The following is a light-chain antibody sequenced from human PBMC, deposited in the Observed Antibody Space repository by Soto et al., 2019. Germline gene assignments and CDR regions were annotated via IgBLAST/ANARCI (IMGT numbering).Light chain of an antibody. CDR3: QQGYSTPADT. CDR1: QSISNS. V-gene: IGKV1-39*01. CDR2: AAS. J-gene: IGKJ2*01. Sequence: DIQMTQSPSSLSASVGDRVTITCRASQSISNSVNWYQQKPGKAPKLLISAASRLQSGVPSRFIGSGSGTDFTLTITSLQPEDFASYYFQQGYSTPADTFGQGTKLEIK.